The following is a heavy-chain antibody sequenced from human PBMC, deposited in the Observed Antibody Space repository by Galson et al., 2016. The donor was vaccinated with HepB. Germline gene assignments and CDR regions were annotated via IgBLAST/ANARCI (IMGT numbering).Heavy chain of an antibody. V-gene: IGHV2-5*04. Sequence: PALVKPTQTLTLTCTFSGFTLTADGDDLGVGWIRQPPGGALEWLALIYWSGDKRYSPSLRSRLTITKVTSTNQVVLIMTAMDPLDTGTYYCVQGKRWYHVGNWGRGTLVSVSS. CDR1: GFTLTADGDDLG. J-gene: IGHJ4*02. D-gene: IGHD2-15*01. CDR3: VQGKRWYHVGN. CDR2: IYWSGDK.